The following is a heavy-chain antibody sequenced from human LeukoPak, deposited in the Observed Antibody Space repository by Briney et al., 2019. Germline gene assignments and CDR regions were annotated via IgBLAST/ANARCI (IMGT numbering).Heavy chain of an antibody. CDR3: AREESGGRDYGMDV. V-gene: IGHV3-13*01. CDR2: TGTAGDT. D-gene: IGHD2-15*01. Sequence: PGGSLRLSCAASGFTFSSYDMHWVRQATGKGLEWVSATGTAGDTYYPGSVKGRFTISRENAKNSLYLQMNSLRAGDTAVYYCAREESGGRDYGMDVWGQGTTVTVSS. J-gene: IGHJ6*02. CDR1: GFTFSSYD.